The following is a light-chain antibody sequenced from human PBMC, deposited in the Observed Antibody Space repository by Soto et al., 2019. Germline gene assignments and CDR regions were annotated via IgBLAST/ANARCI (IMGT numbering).Light chain of an antibody. CDR1: SSDVGRYDY. CDR3: CSFAGSYSYV. V-gene: IGLV2-11*01. Sequence: QSALTQPRSVSGSPGQSVTISCTGTSSDVGRYDYVSWYQQYPGEAPKLIIYDVTERPSGVPDRFSGSKSGNTASLTISGLRAEDEAAYSCCSFAGSYSYVFGSGTKFTVL. CDR2: DVT. J-gene: IGLJ1*01.